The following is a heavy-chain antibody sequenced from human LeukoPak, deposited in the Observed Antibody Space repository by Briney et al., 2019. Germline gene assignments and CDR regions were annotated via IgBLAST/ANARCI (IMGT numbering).Heavy chain of an antibody. V-gene: IGHV3-74*01. Sequence: PGGSLRLSCAASGFIINNYWMHWVRQAPGKGLVWVSRIKSDGSSIYADSVKGRFTISRDNAKNTLYLQMNSLRAEDTAVYYCAAPGWYVGTYDYWGQGTLVTVSS. CDR3: AAPGWYVGTYDY. J-gene: IGHJ4*02. CDR2: IKSDGSS. CDR1: GFIINNYW. D-gene: IGHD6-19*01.